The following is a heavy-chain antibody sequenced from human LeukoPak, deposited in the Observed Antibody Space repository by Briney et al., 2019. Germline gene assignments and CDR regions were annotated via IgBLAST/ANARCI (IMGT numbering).Heavy chain of an antibody. V-gene: IGHV3-30*04. CDR2: ISYDGSNK. J-gene: IGHJ4*02. CDR1: GFTFSSYA. CDR3: AKGRYYYDSSGYLLYYFDY. Sequence: GGSLRLSCAASGFTFSSYAMHWVRQAPGKGLEWVAVISYDGSNKYYADSVKGRFTISRDNSKNTLYLQMNSLRAEDTAVYYCAKGRYYYDSSGYLLYYFDYWGQGTLVTVSS. D-gene: IGHD3-22*01.